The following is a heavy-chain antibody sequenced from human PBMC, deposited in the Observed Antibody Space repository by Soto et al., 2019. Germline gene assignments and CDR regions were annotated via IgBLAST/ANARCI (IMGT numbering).Heavy chain of an antibody. CDR1: GFTFSSYS. J-gene: IGHJ4*02. CDR3: ARGERAPQLVRDPDY. Sequence: GSLRLSCAASGFTFSSYSMNWVRQAPGKGLEWVSYISSSSSTIYYADSVKGRFTISRDNAKNSLYLQMNSLRAEDTAVYYCARGERAPQLVRDPDYWGQGTLVTVS. V-gene: IGHV3-48*01. D-gene: IGHD6-6*01. CDR2: ISSSSSTI.